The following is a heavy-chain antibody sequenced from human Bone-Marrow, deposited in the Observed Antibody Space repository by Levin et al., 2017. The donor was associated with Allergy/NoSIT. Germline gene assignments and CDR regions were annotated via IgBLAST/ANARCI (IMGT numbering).Heavy chain of an antibody. CDR1: GFNFGNYW. D-gene: IGHD2-2*01. CDR3: AKVAEVRYCSSTTYDHHFDF. CDR2: IKQDGSEK. V-gene: IGHV3-7*01. J-gene: IGHJ4*02. Sequence: QSGGSLRLSCGASGFNFGNYWMSWVRQAPGKGLEWVASIKQDGSEKYYVDSVKGRFTFSRDNAENSLFLQMNSLRAEDTAVYYCAKVAEVRYCSSTTYDHHFDFWGQGTLVTVSS.